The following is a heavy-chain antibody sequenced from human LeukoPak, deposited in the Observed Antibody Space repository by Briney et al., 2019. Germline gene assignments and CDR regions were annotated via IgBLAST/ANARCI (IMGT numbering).Heavy chain of an antibody. J-gene: IGHJ1*01. D-gene: IGHD3-22*01. CDR1: GFTFSSYG. CDR3: ATYSSLNRREFQY. CDR2: IWYDGSNK. V-gene: IGHV3-33*01. Sequence: GGSLRLSCAASGFTFSSYGMHWVRQAPGKGLEWVAVIWYDGSNKYYADSVKGRFTISRDNSKNTLYLQMNSLRAEDTAVYYCATYSSLNRREFQYWGQGTLLTVSS.